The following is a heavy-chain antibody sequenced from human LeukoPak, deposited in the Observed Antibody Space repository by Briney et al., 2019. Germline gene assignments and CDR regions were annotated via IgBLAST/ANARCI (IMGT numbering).Heavy chain of an antibody. CDR2: ISSSSSTI. V-gene: IGHV3-48*01. CDR1: GFTFDDYG. CDR3: ARERLLWFGELYFFDY. J-gene: IGHJ4*02. Sequence: PGGSLRLSCAASGFTFDDYGMSWVRQAPGKGLEWVSYISSSSSTIYYADSVKGRFTISRDNAKNSLYLQMNSLRAEDTAVYYCARERLLWFGELYFFDYWGQGTLVTVSS. D-gene: IGHD3-10*01.